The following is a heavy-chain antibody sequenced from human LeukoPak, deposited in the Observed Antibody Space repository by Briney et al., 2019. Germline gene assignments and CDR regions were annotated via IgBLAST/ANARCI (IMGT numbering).Heavy chain of an antibody. J-gene: IGHJ5*02. CDR2: ISGYKENT. V-gene: IGHV1-18*01. CDR1: GYNFGNFG. D-gene: IGHD6-13*01. CDR3: ARDFSRQQSSS. Sequence: ASVKVSCKASGYNFGNFGITWVRQAPGQRLEWMGCISGYKENTKYAEKFQDRVTMTSDGHTTTAYLEVRSLRSDDTAIYYCARDFSRQQSSSWGQGTLVIVSS.